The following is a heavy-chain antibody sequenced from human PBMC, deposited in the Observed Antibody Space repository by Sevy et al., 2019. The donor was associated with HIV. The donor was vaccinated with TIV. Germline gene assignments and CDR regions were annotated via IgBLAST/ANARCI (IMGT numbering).Heavy chain of an antibody. D-gene: IGHD6-13*01. V-gene: IGHV3-15*01. CDR3: TTGNIAAAGIVY. CDR1: GFTFSHAW. CDR2: IKSKTDGGTT. J-gene: IGHJ4*02. Sequence: GGSLRLSCAASGFTFSHAWMSWVRQAPGKGLEWVGRIKSKTDGGTTDYAAPVKGRFTISTEDSIYTLYLQMKSLKTDDTSVYYCTTGNIAAAGIVYWGQGTLVTVSS.